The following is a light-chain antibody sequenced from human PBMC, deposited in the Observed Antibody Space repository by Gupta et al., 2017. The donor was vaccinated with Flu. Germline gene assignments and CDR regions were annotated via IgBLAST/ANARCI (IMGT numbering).Light chain of an antibody. V-gene: IGLV1-44*01. CDR2: SNN. CDR1: SSNIGSNT. J-gene: IGLJ2*01. Sequence: QSVLTQPPSASGTPGQRVTISCSVSSSNIGSNTVNWYQQLPGTAPKLLIYSNNQRPSGVPDRFSGSKSGTSAALAISGLQSEDEADDYCAAWDDSLNGVVFGGGTKLTVL. CDR3: AAWDDSLNGVV.